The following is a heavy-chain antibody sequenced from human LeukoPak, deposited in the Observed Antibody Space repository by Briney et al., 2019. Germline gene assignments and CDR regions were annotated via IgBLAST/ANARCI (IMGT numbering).Heavy chain of an antibody. Sequence: GASVKVSCKASGYTFTSYAMHWVRQAPGQRLEWMGWINAGNGNTKYSQKFQARVTITRDTSASTAYMELSSLRSEDTAVYYCARGRRRSLLVVPAEGWFDPWGQGTLVTVSS. J-gene: IGHJ5*02. CDR3: ARGRRRSLLVVPAEGWFDP. V-gene: IGHV1-3*01. CDR1: GYTFTSYA. D-gene: IGHD2-2*01. CDR2: INAGNGNT.